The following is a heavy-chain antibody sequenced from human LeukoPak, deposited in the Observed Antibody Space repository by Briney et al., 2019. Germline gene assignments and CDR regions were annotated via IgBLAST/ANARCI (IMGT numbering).Heavy chain of an antibody. J-gene: IGHJ4*02. CDR1: AGSISSSSYY. Sequence: SETLSLTCTLSAGSISSSSYYWGWIRQPPGKGLEWIGSIYYSGSTYYNPSLKSRVTISVDTSKNQFSLKLSSVTAADTAVYYCARTEIAAAGIGFFDYWGQGTLVTVSS. V-gene: IGHV4-39*01. CDR2: IYYSGST. D-gene: IGHD6-13*01. CDR3: ARTEIAAAGIGFFDY.